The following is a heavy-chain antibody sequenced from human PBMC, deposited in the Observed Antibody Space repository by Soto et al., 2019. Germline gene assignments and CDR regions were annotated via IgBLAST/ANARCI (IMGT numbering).Heavy chain of an antibody. CDR3: ARRVCVYGEYVCAFDI. CDR1: SGSISSSNW. D-gene: IGHD4-17*01. CDR2: IYHSGST. V-gene: IGHV4-4*02. Sequence: SETLSLTCAVSSGSISSSNWWSWVRQPPGKGLEWIGEIYHSGSTNYNPSLKSRVTISVDKSKNQFSLKLSSVTAADTAVYYCARRVCVYGEYVCAFDIWGQGTMVTV. J-gene: IGHJ3*02.